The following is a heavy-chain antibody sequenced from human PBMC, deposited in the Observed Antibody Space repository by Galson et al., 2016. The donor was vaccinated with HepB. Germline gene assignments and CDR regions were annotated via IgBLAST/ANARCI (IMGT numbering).Heavy chain of an antibody. CDR2: IYWDDDK. CDR3: AHRCRKGRYDAFDI. D-gene: IGHD1-14*01. CDR1: GFSLSTSGVG. V-gene: IGHV2-5*02. Sequence: LVKPTQTLTLTCTFSGFSLSTSGVGVGWIRQPPGKALEWLTLIYWDDDKRYSPSLKSRLTITKDTSKSQVVLTMTNKDPVDTATYYCAHRCRKGRYDAFDIWGQGTMVTVSS. J-gene: IGHJ3*02.